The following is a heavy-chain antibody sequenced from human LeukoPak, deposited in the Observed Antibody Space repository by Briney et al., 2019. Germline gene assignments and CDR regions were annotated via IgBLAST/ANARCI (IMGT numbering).Heavy chain of an antibody. D-gene: IGHD1-1*01. J-gene: IGHJ5*02. CDR1: GGSFSGYY. CDR3: ARAPRNDGWFDP. V-gene: IGHV4-34*01. CDR2: INHSGST. Sequence: SETLSLTCAVYGGSFSGYYWSWIRQPPGKGLEWIGEINHSGSTNYNPSLKSRVTISVDTSKNQFSLKLSSVTAADTAVYYCARAPRNDGWFDPRGQGTLVTVSS.